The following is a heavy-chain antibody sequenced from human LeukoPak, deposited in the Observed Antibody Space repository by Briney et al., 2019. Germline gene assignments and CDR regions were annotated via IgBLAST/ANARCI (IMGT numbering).Heavy chain of an antibody. CDR3: ARADRPTGYSSSWYAEFDY. J-gene: IGHJ4*02. CDR2: TYYRSKWYN. D-gene: IGHD6-13*01. V-gene: IGHV6-1*01. CDR1: GDSVSSNSAA. Sequence: SQTLSLTCAISGDSVSSNSAAWNWIRQSPSRGLEWLGRTYYRSKWYNDYAVSVKSRITINPDTSKNQFSLQLNSVTPEDTAVYYCARADRPTGYSSSWYAEFDYWGQGTLVTVSS.